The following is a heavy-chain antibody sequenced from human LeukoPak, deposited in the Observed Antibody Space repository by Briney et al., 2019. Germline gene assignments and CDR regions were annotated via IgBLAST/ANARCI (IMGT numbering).Heavy chain of an antibody. V-gene: IGHV3-23*01. CDR2: IIGSGSST. Sequence: PGGSLRLSCAASGFTFSSYAMSWVRQAPGKGLEWVSAIIGSGSSTYYADSVKGRFTISRDNAKNSLYLQMNSLRAEDTAVYYCARGVSYRVVVTATDFDYWGQGTLVTVSS. J-gene: IGHJ4*02. CDR3: ARGVSYRVVVTATDFDY. D-gene: IGHD2-21*02. CDR1: GFTFSSYA.